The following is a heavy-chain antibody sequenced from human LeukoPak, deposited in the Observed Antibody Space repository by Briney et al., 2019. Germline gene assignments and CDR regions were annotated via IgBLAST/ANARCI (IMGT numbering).Heavy chain of an antibody. D-gene: IGHD2-2*01. J-gene: IGHJ4*02. CDR2: VYYNGNT. V-gene: IGHV4-39*07. CDR3: ANKVYCSTTSCYHAGY. CDR1: GGSISSSSYY. Sequence: SETLSLTCTVSGGSISSSSYYWGWIRQPPGKGLEWIGSVYYNGNTYYNPSLKSRVTMSVDTSKNQFSLKLTSVTAADTAVYYCANKVYCSTTSCYHAGYWGQGTLVTVTS.